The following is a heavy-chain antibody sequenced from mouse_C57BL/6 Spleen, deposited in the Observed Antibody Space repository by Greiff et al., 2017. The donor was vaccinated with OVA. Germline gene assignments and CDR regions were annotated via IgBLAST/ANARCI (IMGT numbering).Heavy chain of an antibody. J-gene: IGHJ2*01. CDR3: ARGGLRRYFDY. CDR1: GYAFTNYL. D-gene: IGHD2-4*01. Sequence: VQLQQSGAELVRPGTSVKVSCKASGYAFTNYLLEWVKQRPGQGLEWIGVINPGSGGTNYNEKFKGKATLTADKSSSTAYMQLSSLTSEDSAVYFCARGGLRRYFDYWGQGTTLTVSS. V-gene: IGHV1-54*01. CDR2: INPGSGGT.